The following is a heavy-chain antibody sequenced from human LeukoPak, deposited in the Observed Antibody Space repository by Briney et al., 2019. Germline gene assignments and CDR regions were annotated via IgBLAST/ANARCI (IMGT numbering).Heavy chain of an antibody. CDR2: IKQDGSEK. Sequence: GGSLRLSCAASGFTFSNYWMSWVRQAPGKGLEWVANIKQDGSEKYYVDSVKGRFTISRDNAKNSLYLQMNSLRAEDTAVYYCARDPGGIVVVPAAILDYWGQGTLVTVSS. J-gene: IGHJ4*02. V-gene: IGHV3-7*01. D-gene: IGHD2-2*01. CDR1: GFTFSNYW. CDR3: ARDPGGIVVVPAAILDY.